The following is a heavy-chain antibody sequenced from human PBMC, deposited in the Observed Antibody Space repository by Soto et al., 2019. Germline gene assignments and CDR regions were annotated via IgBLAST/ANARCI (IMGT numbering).Heavy chain of an antibody. J-gene: IGHJ6*04. Sequence: GGSLRLSCAASGFTFDDYAMHWVRQAPGKGLEWVSGISWNSGSIGYADSVKGRFTISRDNAKNSLYLQMNSLRAEDTALYYCAKDARPDIVAKILPLSPKSMAVWGKGTTVTGSS. D-gene: IGHD5-12*01. CDR2: ISWNSGSI. CDR1: GFTFDDYA. V-gene: IGHV3-9*01. CDR3: AKDARPDIVAKILPLSPKSMAV.